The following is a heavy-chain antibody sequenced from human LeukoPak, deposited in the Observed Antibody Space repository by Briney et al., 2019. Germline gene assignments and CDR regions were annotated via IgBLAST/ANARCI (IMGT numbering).Heavy chain of an antibody. CDR2: IHSDGST. Sequence: PGGSLRLSCIASGFIVSNNYKNWVRQAPGKGLEWVSVIHSDGSTYYADSVKGRFTSTRDNSKNTLYLQINSLRAEDTAIYYCARDSDDGSGLDAFDIWGQGTMVTVSS. V-gene: IGHV3-53*01. CDR3: ARDSDDGSGLDAFDI. CDR1: GFIVSNNY. J-gene: IGHJ3*02. D-gene: IGHD5-12*01.